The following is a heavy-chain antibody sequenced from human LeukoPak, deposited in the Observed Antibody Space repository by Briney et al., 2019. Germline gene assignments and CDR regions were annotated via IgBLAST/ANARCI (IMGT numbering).Heavy chain of an antibody. V-gene: IGHV3-23*01. CDR2: ISGSGGST. CDR3: AKDRGIVVVAAAIDY. D-gene: IGHD2-2*02. CDR1: GFTFSSYA. Sequence: PGGSLRLSCAASGFTFSSYAMSWVRQAPGKGLEWVSAISGSGGSTYYADSAEGRFTISRDNSKNTLYLQMNSLRAEDTAVYCCAKDRGIVVVAAAIDYWGQGTLVTVSS. J-gene: IGHJ4*02.